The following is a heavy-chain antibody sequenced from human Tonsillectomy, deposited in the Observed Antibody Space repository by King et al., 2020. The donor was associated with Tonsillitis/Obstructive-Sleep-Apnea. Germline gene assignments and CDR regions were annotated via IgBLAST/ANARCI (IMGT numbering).Heavy chain of an antibody. CDR1: GASINSYY. Sequence: QLQESGPGLVKPSETLSLTCIVSGASINSYYWSWIRQTPGEGLEWIGYIYKSGTTNYNPSLKSQLTMSVETSKNQFSLKLRSVTAADTAVYYCARSGGGFWSHYYMDVWGKGTTVTVS. D-gene: IGHD3-16*01. V-gene: IGHV4-59*08. J-gene: IGHJ6*03. CDR2: IYKSGTT. CDR3: ARSGGGFWSHYYMDV.